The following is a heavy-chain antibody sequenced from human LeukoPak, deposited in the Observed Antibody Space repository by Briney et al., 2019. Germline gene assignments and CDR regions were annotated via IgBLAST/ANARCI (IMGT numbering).Heavy chain of an antibody. CDR1: GVTFSNYG. CDR2: ITGSGSNT. Sequence: GGSLRLSCAESGVTFSNYGMHWVRQAPGMGLEWLSAITGSGSNTYYADSAKGRFTISRDNSKNTLYLQMNSLRAEDTAVYYCASRDPCSGGTCYALAYWGQGTLVTVSS. J-gene: IGHJ4*02. D-gene: IGHD2-15*01. V-gene: IGHV3-23*01. CDR3: ASRDPCSGGTCYALAY.